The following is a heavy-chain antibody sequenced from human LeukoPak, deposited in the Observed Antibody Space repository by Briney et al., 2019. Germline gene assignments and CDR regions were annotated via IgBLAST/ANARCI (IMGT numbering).Heavy chain of an antibody. CDR2: IYHSGST. J-gene: IGHJ3*02. Sequence: PSETLSLTCTVSGYSISSGYYWGWIRQPPGKGLEWIGSIYHSGSTYYNPSLKSRVTISVDTSKNQFSLKLSSVTAADTAVYYCAKSVGATYEAAFGIWGQGTMVTVSS. D-gene: IGHD1-26*01. CDR1: GYSISSGYY. CDR3: AKSVGATYEAAFGI. V-gene: IGHV4-38-2*02.